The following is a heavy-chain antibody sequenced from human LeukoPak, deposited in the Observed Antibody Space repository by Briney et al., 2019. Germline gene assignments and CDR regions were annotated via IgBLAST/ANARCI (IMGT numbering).Heavy chain of an antibody. D-gene: IGHD3-10*01. V-gene: IGHV1-2*02. J-gene: IGHJ4*02. Sequence: PRASVKVSCKASGYTFAAHHIHWVRQAPGQGLEWMGWILPDGRDTKYSQKFQDRMTLTTDTSTNTAYMELNRLIPDDTAVYYYSGRYGPGPVWGQGTLISASP. CDR1: GYTFAAHH. CDR2: ILPDGRDT. CDR3: SGRYGPGPV.